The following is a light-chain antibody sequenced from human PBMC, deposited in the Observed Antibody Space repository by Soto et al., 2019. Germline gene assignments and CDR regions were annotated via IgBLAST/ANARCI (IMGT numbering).Light chain of an antibody. CDR1: QSVSSSY. Sequence: EIVLTQYPGTLSLSPGERATISCRSSQSVSSSYVAWYQKKPGQAPRLLIYGASSRATGIPDRFSGSGSGTDFTLTISRLEPEAFAVYYCQQYGSSPYTVGQGTKLEIK. CDR2: GAS. CDR3: QQYGSSPYT. V-gene: IGKV3-20*01. J-gene: IGKJ2*01.